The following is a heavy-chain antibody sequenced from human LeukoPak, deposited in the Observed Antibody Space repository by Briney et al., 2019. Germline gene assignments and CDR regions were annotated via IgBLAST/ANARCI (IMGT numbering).Heavy chain of an antibody. CDR2: IYTSGST. D-gene: IGHD3-3*01. CDR3: ARISYYDFWSGSPGYYYMDV. V-gene: IGHV4-4*07. Sequence: SETLSLTCTVSGGSISSYYWSWIRQPAGMGLEWIGRIYTSGSTNYNPSLKSRVTMPVDTSRNQFSLKLNSVTAADTAVYYCARISYYDFWSGSPGYYYMDVWGKGTTVTVSS. J-gene: IGHJ6*03. CDR1: GGSISSYY.